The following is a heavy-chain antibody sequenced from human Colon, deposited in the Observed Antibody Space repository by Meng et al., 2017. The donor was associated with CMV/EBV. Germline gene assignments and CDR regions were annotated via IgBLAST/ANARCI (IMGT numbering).Heavy chain of an antibody. J-gene: IGHJ5*02. D-gene: IGHD3-10*01. CDR2: IYSSGTI. Sequence: HLQEAGPGLVKPSYTLSLTCSVFGDSISSYYWTWIRQPAEKGLEFIGRIYSSGTIDYNPSLRSRVTMSIDTSKNQLSLILKSVTAADTAIYFCARAAARGVPVDLWGQGTLVTVSS. CDR3: ARAAARGVPVDL. V-gene: IGHV4-4*07. CDR1: GDSISSYY.